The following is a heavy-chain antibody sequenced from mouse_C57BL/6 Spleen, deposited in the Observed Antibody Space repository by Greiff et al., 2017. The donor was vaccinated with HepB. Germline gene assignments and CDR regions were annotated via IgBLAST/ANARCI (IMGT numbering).Heavy chain of an antibody. CDR1: GFTFSDYY. V-gene: IGHV5-16*01. CDR3: ARLIYYDYDEGYFDV. D-gene: IGHD2-4*01. Sequence: EVKLVESEGGLVQPGSSMKLSCTASGFTFSDYYMAWVRQVPEKGLEWVANINYDGSSTYYLDSLKSRFIISRDNAKNILYLQMSSLKSEDTATYYCARLIYYDYDEGYFDVWGTGTTVTVSS. CDR2: INYDGSST. J-gene: IGHJ1*03.